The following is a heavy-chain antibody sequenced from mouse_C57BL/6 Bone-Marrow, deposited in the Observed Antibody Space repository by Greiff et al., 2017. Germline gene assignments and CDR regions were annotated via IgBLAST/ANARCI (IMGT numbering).Heavy chain of an antibody. CDR1: GFTFSSYG. CDR2: ISSGGSYT. J-gene: IGHJ2*01. Sequence: EVMLVESGGDLVKPGGSLKLSCAASGFTFSSYGMSWVRQTPDKRLEWVATISSGGSYTYYPDSVKGRFTISRDNAKNTLYLQMSSLKSEDTAMYYCARGAVVAPDDWGQGTTLTVSS. CDR3: ARGAVVAPDD. D-gene: IGHD1-1*01. V-gene: IGHV5-6*01.